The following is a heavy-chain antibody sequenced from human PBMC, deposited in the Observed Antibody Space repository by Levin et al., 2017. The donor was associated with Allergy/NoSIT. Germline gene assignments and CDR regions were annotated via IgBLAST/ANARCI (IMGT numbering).Heavy chain of an antibody. V-gene: IGHV3-30*04. D-gene: IGHD3-22*01. CDR3: ARDGAPMIADMGYYYYGMDV. Sequence: GGSLRLSCAASGFTFSSYAMHWVRQAPGKGLEWVAVISYDGSNKYYADSVKGRFTISRDNSKNTLYLQMNSLRAEDTAVYYCARDGAPMIADMGYYYYGMDVWRQGTTVTVSS. J-gene: IGHJ6*02. CDR1: GFTFSSYA. CDR2: ISYDGSNK.